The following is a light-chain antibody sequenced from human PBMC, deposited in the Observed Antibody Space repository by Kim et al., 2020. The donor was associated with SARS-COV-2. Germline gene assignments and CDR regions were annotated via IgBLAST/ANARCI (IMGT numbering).Light chain of an antibody. CDR2: GAS. V-gene: IGKV3-15*01. J-gene: IGKJ2*01. Sequence: IVMAQSPATLYLSPGERATLSCRASQSISTTVSWYQQKPGQPPRLLIYGASTRATGIPARFSGSGSETEFTLTISSLESEDFAVYYCQRENTFGQGTKLEI. CDR1: QSISTT. CDR3: QRENT.